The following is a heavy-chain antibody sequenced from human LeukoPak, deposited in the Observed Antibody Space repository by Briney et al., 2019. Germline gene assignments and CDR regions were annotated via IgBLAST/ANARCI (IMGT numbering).Heavy chain of an antibody. CDR1: GFTFSTFW. Sequence: GGSLRLSCAASGFTFSTFWMHWVRQAPGKGLVWVSRINPDGTTTSYADSVKGRFTISRDNAKNSLYLQMNSLRAEDTAVYYCARVDYYDSSGYYLWGQGTLVTVSS. V-gene: IGHV3-74*01. J-gene: IGHJ5*02. D-gene: IGHD3-22*01. CDR3: ARVDYYDSSGYYL. CDR2: INPDGTTT.